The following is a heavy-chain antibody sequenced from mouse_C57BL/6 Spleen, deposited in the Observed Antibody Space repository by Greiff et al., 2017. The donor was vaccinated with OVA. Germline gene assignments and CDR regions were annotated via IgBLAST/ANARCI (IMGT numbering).Heavy chain of an antibody. D-gene: IGHD1-1*01. CDR2: IHPNSGST. CDR3: ARLNPVYYYGSSYGDY. J-gene: IGHJ2*01. CDR1: GYTFTSYW. V-gene: IGHV1-64*01. Sequence: QVQLQQSGAELVKPGASVKLSCKASGYTFTSYWMHWVKQRPGQGLEWIGMIHPNSGSTNYNEKFKSKATLTVDKSSSTAYMQLSSLTSEDSAVYYCARLNPVYYYGSSYGDYWGQGTTLTVSS.